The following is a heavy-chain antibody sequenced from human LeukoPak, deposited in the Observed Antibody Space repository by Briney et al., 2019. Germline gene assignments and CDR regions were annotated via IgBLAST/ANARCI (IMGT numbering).Heavy chain of an antibody. V-gene: IGHV4-59*01. Sequence: SETLSLTCTVSGASISNYYWTWIRQPPGKGLEWIGFIYSSGSTNYNPSLKSRVTMSVGTSKNQFSLNLSSVTPADTAVYYCARSGTAAGRRDYWGQGTLVTVSS. D-gene: IGHD6-13*01. CDR2: IYSSGST. CDR3: ARSGTAAGRRDY. CDR1: GASISNYY. J-gene: IGHJ4*02.